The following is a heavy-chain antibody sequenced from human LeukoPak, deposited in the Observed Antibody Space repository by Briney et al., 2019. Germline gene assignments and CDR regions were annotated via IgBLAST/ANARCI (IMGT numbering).Heavy chain of an antibody. CDR2: IYYSGST. Sequence: SETLSLPCTVSGGSISSYYWSWIRQPPGKGLEWIGYIYYSGSTNYNPSLKSRVTISVDTSKNQFSLMLNSVTAADTAVYYCARQNYYDTSGYSKNWFDPWGQGTLVTVSS. D-gene: IGHD3-22*01. CDR1: GGSISSYY. J-gene: IGHJ5*02. V-gene: IGHV4-59*08. CDR3: ARQNYYDTSGYSKNWFDP.